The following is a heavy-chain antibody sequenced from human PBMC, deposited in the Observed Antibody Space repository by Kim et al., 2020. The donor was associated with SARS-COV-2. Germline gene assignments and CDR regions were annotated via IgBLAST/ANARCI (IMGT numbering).Heavy chain of an antibody. J-gene: IGHJ2*01. V-gene: IGHV3-23*03. Sequence: GGSLRLFCAASGFTFSSYAMSWVRQAPGKGLEWVSVIYSGGSTTYYADSVKGRFTISRDNSKNTLYLQMNSLRAEDTAVYYCAKVMGGQWLVEWYVDLWGRGTLVTVSS. CDR2: IYSGGSTT. D-gene: IGHD6-19*01. CDR3: AKVMGGQWLVEWYVDL. CDR1: GFTFSSYA.